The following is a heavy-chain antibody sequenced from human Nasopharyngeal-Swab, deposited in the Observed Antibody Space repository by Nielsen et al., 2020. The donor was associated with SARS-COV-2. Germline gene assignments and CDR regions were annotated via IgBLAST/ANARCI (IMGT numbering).Heavy chain of an antibody. CDR2: IYPGDSDT. D-gene: IGHD4-11*01. J-gene: IGHJ6*02. V-gene: IGHV5-51*01. Sequence: GESLKISCKGSGYIFTSYWIGWVRQMPGKGLEWMGIIYPGDSDTNYSPSFQGQVTISADKSISTAYLQWRSLKASDTAMYYCARRHEVRTTVTHYYYYGMDVWGQGTTVTVSS. CDR1: GYIFTSYW. CDR3: ARRHEVRTTVTHYYYYGMDV.